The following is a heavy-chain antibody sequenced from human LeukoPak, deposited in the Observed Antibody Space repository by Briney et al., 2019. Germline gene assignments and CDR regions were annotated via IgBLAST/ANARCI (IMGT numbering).Heavy chain of an antibody. CDR2: INHSGST. D-gene: IGHD6-19*01. Sequence: SETLSLTCAVYGVSFSGYYWSWIRQPPGKGLEWIGEINHSGSTNYNPSLKSRVTISVDTSKNQFSLKLSSVTAADTAVYYCARDERYSSGWYGYWGQGTLVTVSS. J-gene: IGHJ4*02. CDR3: ARDERYSSGWYGY. CDR1: GVSFSGYY. V-gene: IGHV4-34*01.